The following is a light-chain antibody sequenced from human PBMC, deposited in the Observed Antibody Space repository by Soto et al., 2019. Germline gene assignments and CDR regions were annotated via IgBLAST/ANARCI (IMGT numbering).Light chain of an antibody. CDR3: YSYAGRSTSV. CDR1: SSDDGSYNL. J-gene: IGLJ2*01. V-gene: IGLV2-23*01. CDR2: EDD. Sequence: QSVLTQPASVSGSPGQSITISCTGTSSDDGSYNLVSWYQQNPGKAPKLMIYEDDERPSGVSNRFSGSKSGNTASLTISGLQAEDEADYYCYSYAGRSTSVFGGGTKVTVL.